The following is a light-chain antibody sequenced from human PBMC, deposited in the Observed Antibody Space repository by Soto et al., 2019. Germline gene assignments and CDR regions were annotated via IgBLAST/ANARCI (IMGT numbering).Light chain of an antibody. J-gene: IGLJ2*01. V-gene: IGLV4-69*01. CDR1: SGHSSYV. CDR3: QTWATGVV. Sequence: QSVLTQSPPASASLGASVKLTCTLSSGHSSYVIAWHQHQPEKGPRYLMKLNSDGSHNKGDGIPDRFSGSSSGAERYLTISSLQSEDEADYYRQTWATGVVFGGGTKLTVL. CDR2: LNSDGSH.